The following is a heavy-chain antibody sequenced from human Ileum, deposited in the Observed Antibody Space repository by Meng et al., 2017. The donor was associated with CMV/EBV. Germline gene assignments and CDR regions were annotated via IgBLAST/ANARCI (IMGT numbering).Heavy chain of an antibody. CDR3: VRRDEIIKANAFDI. J-gene: IGHJ3*02. V-gene: IGHV3-73*01. Sequence: GGSLRLSCVASGFTLSGSAIHWVRQAPGKGLEWIGLFGPGSAAGFTGSLKGRFTISRDDSTDTAYLQMNSLTTEDTAVYYCVRRDEIIKANAFDIWGQGTLVT. CDR1: GFTLSGSA. CDR2: FGPGSAA. D-gene: IGHD2/OR15-2a*01.